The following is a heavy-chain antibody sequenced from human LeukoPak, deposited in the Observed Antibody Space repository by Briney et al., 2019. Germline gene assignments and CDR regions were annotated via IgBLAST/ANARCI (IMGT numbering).Heavy chain of an antibody. Sequence: SETLSLTCTISGDSFSSGGYYWNWIRQRPGKGLEWIGYVYSTGTTKFNPSFKSRVTMSSDMSKKQVSLNLNFVTAADTAKYYCARDCGGDSSCFDAFGIWGQGTMVLVSS. V-gene: IGHV4-31*03. CDR1: GDSFSSGGYY. CDR3: ARDCGGDSSCFDAFGI. J-gene: IGHJ3*02. D-gene: IGHD2-21*01. CDR2: VYSTGTT.